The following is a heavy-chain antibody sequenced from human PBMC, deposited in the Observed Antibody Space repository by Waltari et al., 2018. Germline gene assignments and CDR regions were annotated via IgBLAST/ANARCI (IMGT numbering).Heavy chain of an antibody. J-gene: IGHJ4*02. CDR1: GFTVSYSY. V-gene: IGHV3-53*02. CDR2: IYSNGNT. D-gene: IGHD1-26*01. Sequence: EVQLVETGGDLIQPGGSLRLSCAVSGFTVSYSYMNWVRQAPGKGLELVSTIYSNGNTYYADSVKGRFTISTDTAKNTLYLQMNSLRDEDTAIYYCARMGRESYYYFDYWGQGTLVTVST. CDR3: ARMGRESYYYFDY.